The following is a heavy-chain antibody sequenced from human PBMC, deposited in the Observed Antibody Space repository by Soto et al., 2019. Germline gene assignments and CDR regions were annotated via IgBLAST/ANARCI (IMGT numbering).Heavy chain of an antibody. V-gene: IGHV1-2*04. CDR1: GYTFTGYY. D-gene: IGHD1-26*01. CDR3: ASGRGSYLGHAAFDI. CDR2: INPNSGGT. Sequence: QVQLVQSGAEVKKPGASVKVSCKASGYTFTGYYMHWVRQAPGQGLEWMGWINPNSGGTNYAQKFQGWVTMTRDTSISTAYMELGRLRSEDTDVYYCASGRGSYLGHAAFDIWGQGTMVTVSS. J-gene: IGHJ3*02.